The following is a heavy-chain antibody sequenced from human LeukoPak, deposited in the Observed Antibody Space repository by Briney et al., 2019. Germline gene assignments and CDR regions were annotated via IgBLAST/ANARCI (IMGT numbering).Heavy chain of an antibody. CDR3: AELGITMIGGV. J-gene: IGHJ6*04. D-gene: IGHD3-10*02. CDR1: GFTFDDYA. V-gene: IGHV3-9*01. CDR2: ISWNSDII. Sequence: GGSLRLSCAASGFTFDDYAIHWVRQAPGKGLEWVSGISWNSDIIGYGDSVKGRFTISRDNAKNSLYLQMNSLRAEDTAVYYCAELGITMIGGVWGKGTTVTISS.